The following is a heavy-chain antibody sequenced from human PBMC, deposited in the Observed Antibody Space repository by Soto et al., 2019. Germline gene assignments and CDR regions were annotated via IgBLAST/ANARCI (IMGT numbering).Heavy chain of an antibody. V-gene: IGHV2-5*02. CDR2: IYGDDDK. CDR3: AHSRTQEWYGMDV. Sequence: QITLKESGPTLVKPTQTLTLTCTFSGFSVSTSGVGVGWIRQPPGKALEWLAFIYGDDDKRYSPSLKSRLTITQDTSKKQVVLTMTNMDLVDTATYYCAHSRTQEWYGMDVWGQGPTVTVSS. CDR1: GFSVSTSGVG. D-gene: IGHD2-8*01. J-gene: IGHJ6*02.